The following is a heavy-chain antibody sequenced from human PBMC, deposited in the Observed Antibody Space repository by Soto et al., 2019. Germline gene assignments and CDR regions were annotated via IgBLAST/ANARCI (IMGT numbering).Heavy chain of an antibody. CDR2: IWYDGSNK. CDR3: ARDLKGYYDFWSGYYPDY. J-gene: IGHJ4*02. CDR1: GFTFSSYG. D-gene: IGHD3-3*01. V-gene: IGHV3-33*01. Sequence: GGSLRLSCAASGFTFSSYGMHWVRQAPGKGLEWVAVIWYDGSNKYYADSVKGRFTISRDNSKNTLYLQMNSLRAEDTAVYYCARDLKGYYDFWSGYYPDYWGQGTLVTSPQ.